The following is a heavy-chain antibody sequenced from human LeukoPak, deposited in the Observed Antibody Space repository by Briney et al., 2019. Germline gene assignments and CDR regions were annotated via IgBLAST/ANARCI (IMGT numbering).Heavy chain of an antibody. V-gene: IGHV1-24*01. CDR1: GYTLTELS. Sequence: ASVKVSCKVSGYTLTELSMHWVRQAPGKGLEWMGGFNPEDGKTIYAQKFQGRVTMTEDTSTDTDYMELSSLRSEDTAVYYCATDRATRIYYYDGMDVWGQGTTVTVSS. CDR2: FNPEDGKT. CDR3: ATDRATRIYYYDGMDV. J-gene: IGHJ6*02. D-gene: IGHD2/OR15-2a*01.